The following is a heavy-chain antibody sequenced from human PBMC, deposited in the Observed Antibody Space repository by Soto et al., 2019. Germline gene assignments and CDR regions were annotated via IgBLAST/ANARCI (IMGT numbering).Heavy chain of an antibody. V-gene: IGHV4-59*01. D-gene: IGHD3-10*01. CDR1: GGSINNYY. Sequence: KPSETLSLTCTVSGGSINNYYWSWIRQPPGKGLEWLGYISHSGTTSYNPSLKSRLTMSLNTSKNQFSLKLRSVTAADTAVYYCARGTRATQYYFYFYGMDVWGQGTTVTVS. CDR2: ISHSGTT. CDR3: ARGTRATQYYFYFYGMDV. J-gene: IGHJ6*02.